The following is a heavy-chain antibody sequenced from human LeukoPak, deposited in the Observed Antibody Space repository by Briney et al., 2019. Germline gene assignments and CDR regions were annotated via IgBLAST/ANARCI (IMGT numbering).Heavy chain of an antibody. CDR3: ASGRYCGGDCYRPSY. V-gene: IGHV4-34*01. D-gene: IGHD2-21*02. CDR2: INHSGST. CDR1: GGSFSGYY. J-gene: IGHJ4*02. Sequence: KPSETLSLTCAVYGGSFSGYYWSWIRQPPGKGLEWIGEINHSGSTNYNPSLKSRLTISVDTSKNQFSLKLSSVTAADTAVYYCASGRYCGGDCYRPSYWGQGTLVTVSS.